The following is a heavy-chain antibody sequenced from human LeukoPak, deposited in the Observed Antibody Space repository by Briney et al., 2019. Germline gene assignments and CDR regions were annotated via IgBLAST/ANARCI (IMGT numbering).Heavy chain of an antibody. CDR1: GYTFTSYY. V-gene: IGHV1-46*01. CDR2: INPSGGST. D-gene: IGHD3-22*01. CDR3: AREARYYYDSSGFSTPFDP. Sequence: ASVKVSCKASGYTFTSYYMHWVRQAPGQGLEWMGIINPSGGSTSYAQKFQGRVTMTRDTSISTAYMELSRLRSDDTAVYYCAREARYYYDSSGFSTPFDPWGQGTLVTVSS. J-gene: IGHJ5*02.